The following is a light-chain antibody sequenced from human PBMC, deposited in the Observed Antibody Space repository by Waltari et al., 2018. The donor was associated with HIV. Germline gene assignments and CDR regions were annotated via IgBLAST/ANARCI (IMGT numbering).Light chain of an antibody. V-gene: IGLV3-1*01. J-gene: IGLJ3*02. Sequence: SYDMTQTPSVSVSSGQTATVTFTGVHLAHHTGSWYQQRSGQSPDLVISQDTKRPPGIPERFFGSTSENTATLTIYETQPLDEAHYSCQAWDSGTIVFGGGTNLTVL. CDR3: QAWDSGTIV. CDR2: QDT. CDR1: HLAHHT.